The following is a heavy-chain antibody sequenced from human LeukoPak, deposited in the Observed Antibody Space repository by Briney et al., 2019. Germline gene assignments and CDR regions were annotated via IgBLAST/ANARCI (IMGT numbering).Heavy chain of an antibody. CDR3: AKGGCSSTSCSTGDY. D-gene: IGHD2-2*01. Sequence: GGSLRLSCAASGFTFSSYAMSWVRQAPGKGLEWVSAISGSGGSTYYADSVKGRFTISRDNSKNTLYLQMSSLRAEDTAVYYCAKGGCSSTSCSTGDYGGQGNLVTVSS. CDR1: GFTFSSYA. J-gene: IGHJ4*02. CDR2: ISGSGGST. V-gene: IGHV3-23*01.